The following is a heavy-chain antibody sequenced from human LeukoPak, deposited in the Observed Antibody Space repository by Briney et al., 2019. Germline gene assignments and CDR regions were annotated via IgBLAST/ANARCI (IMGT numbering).Heavy chain of an antibody. CDR3: TSGIAVAARFDF. J-gene: IGHJ4*02. V-gene: IGHV3-66*01. CDR1: EFTVSSNY. D-gene: IGHD6-19*01. Sequence: GGSLRLSCAASEFTVSSNYMSWVRQAPGKGLEWVSVIYGGGSTYYADSVKGRFSISRDNSKNTLYLQMNSLRADDTAVYYCTSGIAVAARFDFWGQGTLVIVSS. CDR2: IYGGGST.